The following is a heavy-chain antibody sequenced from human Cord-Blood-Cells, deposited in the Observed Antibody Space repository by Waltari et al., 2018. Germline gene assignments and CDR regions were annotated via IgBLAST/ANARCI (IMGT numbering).Heavy chain of an antibody. J-gene: IGHJ4*02. D-gene: IGHD2-21*01. CDR1: GGTFSSYA. Sequence: QVQLVQSGAEVKKPGSSVKVSCKASGGTFSSYAISWVRPAPGQGLEWMGGIIPIFGTANYAQKFQGRVTITADESTSTAYMELSSLRSEDTAVYYCARDPSYCGGDCYEGDYWGQGTLVTVSS. CDR3: ARDPSYCGGDCYEGDY. V-gene: IGHV1-69*12. CDR2: IIPIFGTA.